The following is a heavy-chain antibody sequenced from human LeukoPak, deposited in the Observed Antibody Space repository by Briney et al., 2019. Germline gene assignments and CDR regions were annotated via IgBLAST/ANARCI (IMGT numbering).Heavy chain of an antibody. Sequence: GGSLRHSCVASGFSFTTRAMGWVRQAPGKGLEWVSHISGSGGSTKYSGSVKGRFTISRDNSKNTLYLQINSLGADDTAVYYCAKDQDPHSYGSGSYAPFDYWGQGTLVTVSS. D-gene: IGHD3-10*01. CDR3: AKDQDPHSYGSGSYAPFDY. CDR1: GFSFTTRA. J-gene: IGHJ4*02. CDR2: ISGSGGST. V-gene: IGHV3-23*01.